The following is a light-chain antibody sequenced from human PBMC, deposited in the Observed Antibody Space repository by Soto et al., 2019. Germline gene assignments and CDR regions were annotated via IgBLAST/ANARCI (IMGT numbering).Light chain of an antibody. V-gene: IGLV2-8*01. J-gene: IGLJ2*01. CDR2: EVT. Sequence: QSALAQPPSASGSPGQSVTISCTGTSSDIGRYNYISWYQQHPGKAPKLMIYEVTKRPSGVPDRFSVSKSGNTASLTVSGLQAEDEAGYYCASYAVSNVIFGGGTKLTVL. CDR3: ASYAVSNVI. CDR1: SSDIGRYNY.